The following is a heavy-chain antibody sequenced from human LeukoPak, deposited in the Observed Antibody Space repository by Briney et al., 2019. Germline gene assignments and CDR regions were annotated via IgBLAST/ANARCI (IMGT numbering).Heavy chain of an antibody. CDR3: ARGITADY. V-gene: IGHV3-9*01. CDR1: GFTFYDYA. Sequence: GGSLRLSCAASGFTFYDYAMHWVRQAPGKGLEWVSGISWNSGSIGYADSVKGRFTISRDNAKNTLYLQMNSLRADDTAVYYCARGITADYWGQGTLVTVSS. J-gene: IGHJ4*02. CDR2: ISWNSGSI. D-gene: IGHD3-16*01.